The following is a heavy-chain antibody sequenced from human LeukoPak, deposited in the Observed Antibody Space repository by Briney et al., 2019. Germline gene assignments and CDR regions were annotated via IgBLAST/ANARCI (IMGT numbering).Heavy chain of an antibody. J-gene: IGHJ5*02. D-gene: IGHD3-22*01. CDR2: IFYSGST. Sequence: PSETLSLTCTVSGGSISSYYWGWIRQPPGKGREGIGSIFYSGSTNYNPSLKSRVTISVDASKNQFSLKLSSVTAADTAVYYCARDYYDSSGYYFNWFDPWGQGTLVTVSS. V-gene: IGHV4-59*01. CDR1: GGSISSYY. CDR3: ARDYYDSSGYYFNWFDP.